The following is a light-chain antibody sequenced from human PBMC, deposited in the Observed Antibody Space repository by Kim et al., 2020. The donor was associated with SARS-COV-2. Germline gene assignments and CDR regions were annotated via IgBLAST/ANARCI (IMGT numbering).Light chain of an antibody. V-gene: IGKV1-5*03. Sequence: SASGGSRFTIPCRASENSDGFVGGYQQKPGRANRLLIYLVSSLENGVPERFSGTGSGTEFSLSITSLQPDDFASYYCQHYSRFPYTFGQGTKLEI. CDR2: LVS. CDR3: QHYSRFPYT. J-gene: IGKJ2*01. CDR1: ENSDGF.